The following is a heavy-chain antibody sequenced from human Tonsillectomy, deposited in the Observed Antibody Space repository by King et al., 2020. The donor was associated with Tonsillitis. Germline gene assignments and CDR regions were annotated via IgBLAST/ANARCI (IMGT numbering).Heavy chain of an antibody. CDR1: GGYISSHY. Sequence: VQLQESGPGLVKPSETLSLTCTVSGGYISSHYWSWIRPPPGKGLEWIGYIYYTGNTKYNPSLKSRVTVSLDTSKSQFSLRLSSVTAADTAVYYCAREFCNSTSCYSFDFWGQGTLVTVSS. J-gene: IGHJ4*02. CDR3: AREFCNSTSCYSFDF. CDR2: IYYTGNT. V-gene: IGHV4-59*11. D-gene: IGHD2-2*01.